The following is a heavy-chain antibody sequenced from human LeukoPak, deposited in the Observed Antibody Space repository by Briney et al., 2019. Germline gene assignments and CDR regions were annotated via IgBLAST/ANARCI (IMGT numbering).Heavy chain of an antibody. D-gene: IGHD3-22*01. CDR3: ARAIYDSSGSGDY. CDR1: GLTFSSYS. V-gene: IGHV3-48*02. Sequence: GSLRLSCVASGLTFSSYSMNWVRQAPGKGLEWVSYISITGSTIYLADSVKGRFTISRDNAKYSLYLQMNSLRDEDTAVYYCARAIYDSSGSGDYWGQGTLVTVSS. J-gene: IGHJ4*02. CDR2: ISITGSTI.